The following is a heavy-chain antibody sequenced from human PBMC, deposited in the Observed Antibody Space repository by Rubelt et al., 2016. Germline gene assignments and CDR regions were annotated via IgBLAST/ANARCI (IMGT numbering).Heavy chain of an antibody. V-gene: IGHV3-7*01. CDR1: GFTFSTYS. CDR3: ARDNSNYVVSYNWFDA. D-gene: IGHD4-11*01. CDR2: IKQDGSEK. Sequence: EVQLVESGGGLVQPGGSLRLSCAASGFTFSTYSMNWVRQAPGKGLEWVANIKQDGSEKYYVDSVKGRFPISRDDAKNTLYLQMNSLRAEDTAVYCCARDNSNYVVSYNWFDAWGQGTLVTVSS. J-gene: IGHJ5*02.